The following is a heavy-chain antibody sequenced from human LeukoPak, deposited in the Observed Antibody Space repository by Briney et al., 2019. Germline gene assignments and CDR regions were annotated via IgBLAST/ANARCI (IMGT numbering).Heavy chain of an antibody. CDR2: ISSSDGST. CDR1: GFTFSSYA. J-gene: IGHJ4*02. V-gene: IGHV3-23*01. D-gene: IGHD3-3*01. Sequence: GGSLRLSCAASGFTFSSYAMSWVRQAPGKGLEWVSAISSSDGSTYYADSVKGRFTISRDNSKNTLYLQMNSLRAEDTAVYYCAAPGDYDFWSGYYPSFDYWGQGTLVTVSS. CDR3: AAPGDYDFWSGYYPSFDY.